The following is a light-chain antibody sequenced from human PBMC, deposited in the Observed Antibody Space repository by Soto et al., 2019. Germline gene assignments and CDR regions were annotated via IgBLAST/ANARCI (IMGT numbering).Light chain of an antibody. CDR2: DVR. CDR3: SSYTTVSTYV. V-gene: IGLV2-14*01. Sequence: QSVLTQPASVSGSPGQSITISCTGTSSDVGGYNYVSWYQQHPGKAPKLMIYDVRNRPSGVSNRFSSSKSVNAASLTISGLQAEDEADYYCSSYTTVSTYVFGTGTKVPVL. CDR1: SSDVGGYNY. J-gene: IGLJ1*01.